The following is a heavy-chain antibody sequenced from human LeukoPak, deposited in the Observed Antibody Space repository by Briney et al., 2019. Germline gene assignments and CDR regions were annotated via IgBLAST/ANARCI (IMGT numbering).Heavy chain of an antibody. V-gene: IGHV3-11*01. CDR3: ARAWGSADY. D-gene: IGHD7-27*01. J-gene: IGHJ4*02. Sequence: KSGGSLRLSCAASGFIFSDYYMSWIRQAPGKGLEWVSYISESGDTIYYVDSVKGRFTISRDSAKNSLYLLMNSLRAEDTAVYYCARAWGSADYWGQGTLVTVSS. CDR1: GFIFSDYY. CDR2: ISESGDTI.